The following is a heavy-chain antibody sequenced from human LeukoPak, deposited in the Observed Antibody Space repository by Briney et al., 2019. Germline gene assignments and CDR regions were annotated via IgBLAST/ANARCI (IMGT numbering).Heavy chain of an antibody. V-gene: IGHV4-34*01. CDR3: ARKGYSYGFFNY. D-gene: IGHD5-18*01. CDR1: GGSFSGFY. Sequence: SETLSLTCAVYGGSFSGFYWSWIRQPPGKGLEWIGEINHSGSTNSNPSLKSRVTISVDTSKSQFSLRLSSVTAADTAVYYCARKGYSYGFFNYWGQGTLVTVSS. CDR2: INHSGST. J-gene: IGHJ4*02.